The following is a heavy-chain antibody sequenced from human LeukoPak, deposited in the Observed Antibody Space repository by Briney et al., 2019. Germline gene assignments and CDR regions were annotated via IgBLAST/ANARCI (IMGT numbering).Heavy chain of an antibody. CDR2: GDYSGGT. D-gene: IGHD1-26*01. J-gene: IGHJ3*02. CDR1: GGSISSYY. Sequence: PSETLSLTCTVSGGSISSYYWSWIRQPPGKGLEWIASGDYSGGTYYNPSLESRVAISADMSKNQISLKLTSVTGADTAVYYCARGFIVGATTAAFDIWGQGTMVTVSS. CDR3: ARGFIVGATTAAFDI. V-gene: IGHV4-59*12.